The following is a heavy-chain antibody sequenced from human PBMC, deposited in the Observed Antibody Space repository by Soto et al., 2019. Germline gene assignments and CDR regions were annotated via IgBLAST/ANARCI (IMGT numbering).Heavy chain of an antibody. CDR1: GFTFSSYS. V-gene: IGHV3-21*01. CDR3: AIEGPIVGATRSAFDI. J-gene: IGHJ3*02. Sequence: GGSLRLSCAASGFTFSSYSMNWVRQAPGKGLEWVSSISSSSSYIYYADSVKGRFTISRDNAKNSLYLQMNSLRAEDTAVYYCAIEGPIVGATRSAFDIWGQGTMVTVSS. CDR2: ISSSSSYI. D-gene: IGHD1-26*01.